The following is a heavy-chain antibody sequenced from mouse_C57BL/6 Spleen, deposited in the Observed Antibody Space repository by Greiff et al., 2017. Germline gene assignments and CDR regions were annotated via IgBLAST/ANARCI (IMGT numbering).Heavy chain of an antibody. J-gene: IGHJ3*01. CDR1: GYTFTSYW. CDR3: ARRRATGMVTTEFAD. D-gene: IGHD2-2*01. V-gene: IGHV1-64*01. Sequence: QVQLQQPGAELVKPGASVKLSCKASGYTFTSYWMNWVKQRPGQGLEWIGMINPNSGSTNYNEKFKSKATLTVDKSSSTAYMQLSSLTSEDSAVYCCARRRATGMVTTEFADWGQGTLVTVSA. CDR2: INPNSGST.